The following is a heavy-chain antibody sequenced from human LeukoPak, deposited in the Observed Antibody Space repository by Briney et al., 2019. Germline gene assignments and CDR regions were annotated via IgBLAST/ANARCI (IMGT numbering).Heavy chain of an antibody. J-gene: IGHJ3*02. CDR2: ISSSSSYT. V-gene: IGHV3-11*06. Sequence: GGSLRLSCAASGFTFSDYYMSWIRQAPGKGLEWVSYISSSSSYTNYADSVKGRFTISRDNAKNSLYLQMNSLRAEDTAVYYCAREGRYCSGGSCHDAFDIWGRGTMVTVSS. CDR1: GFTFSDYY. CDR3: AREGRYCSGGSCHDAFDI. D-gene: IGHD2-15*01.